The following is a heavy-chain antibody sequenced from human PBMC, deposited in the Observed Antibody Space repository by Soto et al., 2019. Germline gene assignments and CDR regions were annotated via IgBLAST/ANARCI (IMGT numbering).Heavy chain of an antibody. CDR3: VRDKRTISGIFPGY. Sequence: GSLRPSCFRSGVDVTTNCMRWVRQAPGKGLECVSIVCTGGATHYADSVKGRFTISRDRSKNTVHLQMNNVRAEDTAVYYCVRDKRTISGIFPGYWGQGTQVTVSS. D-gene: IGHD1-1*01. J-gene: IGHJ4*02. CDR1: GVDVTTNC. V-gene: IGHV3-53*01. CDR2: VCTGGAT.